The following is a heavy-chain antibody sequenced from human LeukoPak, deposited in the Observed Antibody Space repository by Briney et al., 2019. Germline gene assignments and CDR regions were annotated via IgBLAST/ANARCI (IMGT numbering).Heavy chain of an antibody. J-gene: IGHJ4*02. CDR1: GGSISSSSYY. CDR3: AREEEGLLWFGDRRDY. CDR2: IYYSGST. Sequence: SETLSLTCTVSGGSISSSSYYWGWIRQPPGKGLEWIGSIYYSGSTYYNPSLKSRVTISVDTSKNQFSLKLSSVTAADTAVYYCAREEEGLLWFGDRRDYWGQGTLVTVSS. D-gene: IGHD3-10*01. V-gene: IGHV4-39*07.